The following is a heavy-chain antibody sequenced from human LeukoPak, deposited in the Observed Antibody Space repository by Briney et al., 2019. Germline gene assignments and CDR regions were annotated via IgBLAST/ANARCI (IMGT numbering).Heavy chain of an antibody. CDR2: IYYRGST. CDR3: ARTTEGGYTYDYFYYYYMDV. Sequence: PGGSLRLSCAASGFTFSSYAMSWIRQPPGKGLEWIGYIYYRGSTNYNPSLKSRVTMSVDTSKNQFSLKLNSVTAADTAVYYCARTTEGGYTYDYFYYYYMDVWGKGTTVTISS. D-gene: IGHD5-18*01. V-gene: IGHV4-59*01. CDR1: GFTFSSYA. J-gene: IGHJ6*03.